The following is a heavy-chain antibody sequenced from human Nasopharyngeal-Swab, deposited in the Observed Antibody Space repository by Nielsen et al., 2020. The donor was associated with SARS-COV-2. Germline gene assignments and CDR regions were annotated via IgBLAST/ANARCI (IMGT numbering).Heavy chain of an antibody. Sequence: GESLKISCAASGFTFSSYWMSWVRQAPGKGLEWVANIKQDGSEKYYVDSVKGRFTISRDNAKNSLYLQMNSLRAEDTAVYYCARYKWELPDYFDYWGQGTLVTVSS. CDR2: IKQDGSEK. CDR3: ARYKWELPDYFDY. V-gene: IGHV3-7*01. CDR1: GFTFSSYW. J-gene: IGHJ4*02. D-gene: IGHD1-26*01.